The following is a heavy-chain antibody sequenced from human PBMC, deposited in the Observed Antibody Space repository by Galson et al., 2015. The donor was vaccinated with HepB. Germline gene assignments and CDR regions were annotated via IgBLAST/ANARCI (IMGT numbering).Heavy chain of an antibody. V-gene: IGHV1-69*04. J-gene: IGHJ4*02. CDR2: IIPILGIA. CDR3: ARDYYDSSGYYSDLLDY. CDR1: GGTFSSYA. Sequence: SVKVSCKASGGTFSSYAISWVRQAPGQGLEWMGRIIPILGIANYAQKFQGRVTITADKSTSTAYMELSSLRSEDTAVYYCARDYYDSSGYYSDLLDYWGQGTLVTVSS. D-gene: IGHD3-22*01.